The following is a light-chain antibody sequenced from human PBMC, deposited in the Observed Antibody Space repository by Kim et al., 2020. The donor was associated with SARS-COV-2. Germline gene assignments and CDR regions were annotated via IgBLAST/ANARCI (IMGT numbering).Light chain of an antibody. CDR1: NIGRKN. Sequence: SYELTQPLSVSVALGQTARITCGGNNIGRKNVHWYQQKPGQAPVVVIYRNNNRPSGIPERLSGSNSGNTATLTISRAQAGDEAVYSCQVWDSSTVVFGGGTQLTVL. V-gene: IGLV3-9*01. CDR3: QVWDSSTVV. CDR2: RNN. J-gene: IGLJ2*01.